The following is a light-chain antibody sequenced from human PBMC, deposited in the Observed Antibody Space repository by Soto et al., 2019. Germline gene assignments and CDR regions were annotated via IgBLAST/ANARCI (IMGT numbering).Light chain of an antibody. CDR1: QGIRND. J-gene: IGKJ1*01. Sequence: ATRMTQSPSSLSASVGDRVTITCRASQGIRNDLGWYQQKPGKAPKLLIYAASSLQSGVPSRFSGSGSGTDFTLTISSLQPEDFATYYGLQDYNYPWTFGQGTKVEIK. V-gene: IGKV1-6*01. CDR2: AAS. CDR3: LQDYNYPWT.